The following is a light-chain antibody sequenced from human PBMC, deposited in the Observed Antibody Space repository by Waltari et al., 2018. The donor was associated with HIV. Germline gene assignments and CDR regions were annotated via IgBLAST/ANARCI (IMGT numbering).Light chain of an antibody. V-gene: IGKV3-11*01. CDR1: QSVSSY. CDR3: QQSSNWSIT. J-gene: IGKJ5*01. Sequence: EIVWIQSPATLSLSPGERATLSCPASQSVSSYLAWYHQQPGQSRRLLIYDTSTTTTGTPARFSCSSSATDSPITITRLAHDDSAVYYCQQSSNWSITFGQGTRLEIK. CDR2: DTS.